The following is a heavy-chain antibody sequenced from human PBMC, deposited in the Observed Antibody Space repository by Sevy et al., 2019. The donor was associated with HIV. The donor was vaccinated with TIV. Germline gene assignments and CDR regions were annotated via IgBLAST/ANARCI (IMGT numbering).Heavy chain of an antibody. Sequence: GGSLRLSCATSGFTFSDYYMDWVRLAPGKGLEWVGRISNKPNIYTTEYAASVKGRFNISRDDSQNSLYLQMNSLKTEDTAVYYSARVTAVADLYFDYWGQGTLVTVSS. CDR2: ISNKPNIYTT. CDR1: GFTFSDYY. CDR3: ARVTAVADLYFDY. J-gene: IGHJ4*02. D-gene: IGHD6-19*01. V-gene: IGHV3-72*01.